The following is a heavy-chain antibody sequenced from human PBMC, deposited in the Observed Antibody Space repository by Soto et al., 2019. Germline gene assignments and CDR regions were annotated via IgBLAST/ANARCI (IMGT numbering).Heavy chain of an antibody. CDR1: GFTVSSNY. CDR3: VREISVAGGHFDY. D-gene: IGHD6-19*01. Sequence: PGGSLRLSCAASGFTVSSNYMSWVRQAPGKGLEWVSAISGSGGSTYYADSVKGRFTISRDNSKNTLYLQMNSLRDEDTAVYYCVREISVAGGHFDYWGQGTLVTVSS. J-gene: IGHJ4*02. CDR2: ISGSGGST. V-gene: IGHV3-23*01.